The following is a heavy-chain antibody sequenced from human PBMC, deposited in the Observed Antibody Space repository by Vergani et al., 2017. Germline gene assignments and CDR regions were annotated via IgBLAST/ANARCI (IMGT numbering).Heavy chain of an antibody. D-gene: IGHD2-2*02. CDR2: INHRGST. J-gene: IGHJ6*03. CDR1: GGSFSGYY. Sequence: QVQLQQWGAGLLKPSETLSLTCAVSGGSFSGYYWSWIRQPPGKGLEWIGEINHRGSTNYNPSLKSRVTISVDTHKNQFSLKLSSVPAADTTVYSCARGRDCSSTSCYRPGEYYYYYMDVWGKGTTVTVSS. V-gene: IGHV4-34*01. CDR3: ARGRDCSSTSCYRPGEYYYYYMDV.